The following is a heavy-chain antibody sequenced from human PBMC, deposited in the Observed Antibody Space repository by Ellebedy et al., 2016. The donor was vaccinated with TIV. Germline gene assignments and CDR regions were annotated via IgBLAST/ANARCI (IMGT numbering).Heavy chain of an antibody. CDR2: VTFDGSNK. Sequence: PGGSLRLSCAASGVTVSSHGMHWVRQAPGKGLEWVALVTFDGSNKYYADSVKGRFTVSRDSSKNTLYLEMNSLRGEDTAVYYCAKDAKEKARVSWEYDYWGQGILVTVSS. CDR3: AKDAKEKARVSWEYDY. V-gene: IGHV3-30*18. J-gene: IGHJ4*02. D-gene: IGHD5-24*01. CDR1: GVTVSSHG.